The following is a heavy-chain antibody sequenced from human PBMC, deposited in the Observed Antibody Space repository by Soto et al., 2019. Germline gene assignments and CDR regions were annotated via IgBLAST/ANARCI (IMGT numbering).Heavy chain of an antibody. J-gene: IGHJ4*02. D-gene: IGHD4-4*01. CDR2: INPSGSI. V-gene: IGHV4-34*01. Sequence: VQLQQCGAGLLKPSETLSLTCAVYGGSFSGYHWRWFRQPPGKGLEWIGEINPSGSINYNPSLKSRVTISGDTSTDQFSLNLSSVTAADTAVYYCATFVGATTVTRGSPRDYWGQGTLVTVSS. CDR1: GGSFSGYH. CDR3: ATFVGATTVTRGSPRDY.